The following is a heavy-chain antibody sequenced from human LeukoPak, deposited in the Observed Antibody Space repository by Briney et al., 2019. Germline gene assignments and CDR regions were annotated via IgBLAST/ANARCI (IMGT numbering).Heavy chain of an antibody. CDR1: GFSLRDYS. Sequence: GGSLRLFCAASGFSLRDYSMDWVRQAPGKGLEWVSSISSSSRYTFYVDSVKGRFTISRDNAKNSLYLQMNSLRVEDTAVYYCARDEARGYDFRPQDHWGQGTLVSVSS. CDR3: ARDEARGYDFRPQDH. CDR2: ISSSSRYT. V-gene: IGHV3-21*01. D-gene: IGHD3-3*01. J-gene: IGHJ4*02.